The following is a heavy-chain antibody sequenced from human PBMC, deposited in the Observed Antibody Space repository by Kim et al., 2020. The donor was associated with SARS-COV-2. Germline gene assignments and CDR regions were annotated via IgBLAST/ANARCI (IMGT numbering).Heavy chain of an antibody. D-gene: IGHD3-10*01. CDR1: GFSFNTYG. J-gene: IGHJ4*02. CDR2: ISYDGINK. CDR3: AASVEGARGYYDY. Sequence: GGSLRLSCAASGFSFNTYGMHWVRQAPGKGLDCVAVISYDGINKYYADSVDGRFTVSRDNSKNTLYLQMNSLRPEDTVVYYCAASVEGARGYYDYWGRGALVTVSS. V-gene: IGHV3-30*03.